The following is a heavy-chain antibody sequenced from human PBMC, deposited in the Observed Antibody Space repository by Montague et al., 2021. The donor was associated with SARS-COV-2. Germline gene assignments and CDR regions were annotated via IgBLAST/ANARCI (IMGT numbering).Heavy chain of an antibody. CDR3: VRDHPYGGPRGAYDI. CDR1: GGSITGYY. V-gene: IGHV4-59*01. CDR2: IYDGGAV. Sequence: SETLSLTCPVSGGSITGYYWSWLRRYPGKGLEWIAYIYDGGAVNYNPSLGSRVTISTDTSKNQLSLKVNSVTAADTAVYYCVRDHPYGGPRGAYDIWGQGTVVTVSS. J-gene: IGHJ3*02. D-gene: IGHD4-23*01.